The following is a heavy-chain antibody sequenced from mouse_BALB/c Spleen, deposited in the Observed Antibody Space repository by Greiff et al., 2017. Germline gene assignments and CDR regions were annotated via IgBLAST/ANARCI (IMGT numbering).Heavy chain of an antibody. CDR1: GYSFTGYF. V-gene: IGHV1-37*01. CDR3: GRGAYRYDGYYAMDY. D-gene: IGHD2-14*01. Sequence: VHVKQSGPELVKPGASVKISCKASGYSFTGYFMNWVKQSHGKSLEWIGRINPYNGDTFYNQKFKGKATLTVDKSSSTAHMELLSLTSEDSAVYYCGRGAYRYDGYYAMDYWGQGTSVTVSS. J-gene: IGHJ4*01. CDR2: INPYNGDT.